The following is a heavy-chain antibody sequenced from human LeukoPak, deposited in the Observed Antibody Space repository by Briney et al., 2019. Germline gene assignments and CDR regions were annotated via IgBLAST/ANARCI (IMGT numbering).Heavy chain of an antibody. Sequence: GASVNVSCKASGGTFSSYAMSWVRQAPGQGVAWMGGIIPIFGTANYAQKFQGRVTITADESTSTAYMELSSLRSEDTAVYYCARWEVDYYDSSGCLLIYWGQGTLVTVSS. CDR1: GGTFSSYA. CDR3: ARWEVDYYDSSGCLLIY. J-gene: IGHJ4*02. D-gene: IGHD3-22*01. CDR2: IIPIFGTA. V-gene: IGHV1-69*13.